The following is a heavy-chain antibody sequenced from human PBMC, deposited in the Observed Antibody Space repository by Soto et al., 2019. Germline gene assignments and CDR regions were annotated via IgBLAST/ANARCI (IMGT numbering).Heavy chain of an antibody. CDR1: GGSISSGGYY. CDR2: IYYSGST. D-gene: IGHD3-22*01. J-gene: IGHJ4*02. Sequence: SETLSLTCTVSGGSISSGGYYWSWIRQHPGKGLEWIGYIYYSGSTYYNPSLKSRVTISVDTSKNQFSLKLSSVTAADTAVYYCARAGKGYYDSSGYTSLERFDYWGQGTLVTVSS. V-gene: IGHV4-61*08. CDR3: ARAGKGYYDSSGYTSLERFDY.